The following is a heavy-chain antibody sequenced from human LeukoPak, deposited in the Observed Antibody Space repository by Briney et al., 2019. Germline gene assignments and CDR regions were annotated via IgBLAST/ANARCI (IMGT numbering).Heavy chain of an antibody. D-gene: IGHD3-9*01. V-gene: IGHV3-53*01. CDR1: WFTVSSNY. Sequence: GGSLRLACAPSWFTVSSNYMSGVRQAPAKGLAGVSVNYSGGSTYYADSVKGRFTISRDNSKNTLYLQMKSLRAEDTAVYYCARDLGRGFEYYDILTGQGSDAFDIWGQGTMVTVSS. J-gene: IGHJ3*02. CDR3: ARDLGRGFEYYDILTGQGSDAFDI. CDR2: NYSGGST.